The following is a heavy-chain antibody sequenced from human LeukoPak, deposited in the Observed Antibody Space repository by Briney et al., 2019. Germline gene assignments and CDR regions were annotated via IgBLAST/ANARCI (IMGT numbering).Heavy chain of an antibody. CDR3: ARDGRGSYYHADY. CDR1: GGSLSGYY. Sequence: KPSETLSLTCAVYGGSLSGYYWSWIRQPPGKGLEWIGEINHSGSTNYNPSLKSRVTISVDTSKNQFSLKLSSVTAADTAVYYCARDGRGSYYHADYWGQGTLVTVSS. V-gene: IGHV4-34*01. J-gene: IGHJ4*02. CDR2: INHSGST. D-gene: IGHD1-26*01.